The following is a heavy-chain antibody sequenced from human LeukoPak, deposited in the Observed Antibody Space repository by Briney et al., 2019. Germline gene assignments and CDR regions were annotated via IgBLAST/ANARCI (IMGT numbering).Heavy chain of an antibody. J-gene: IGHJ4*02. CDR3: ARDCSGGSCHGD. Sequence: GASVKVSCKASGGTFSSYAISWVRQAPGQGLEWMGRIIPILGIANYAQKFQGRVTITADKSTSTAYMELSSLRSEDTAVYYCARDCSGGSCHGDWGQGTLVTVSS. V-gene: IGHV1-69*04. D-gene: IGHD2-15*01. CDR2: IIPILGIA. CDR1: GGTFSSYA.